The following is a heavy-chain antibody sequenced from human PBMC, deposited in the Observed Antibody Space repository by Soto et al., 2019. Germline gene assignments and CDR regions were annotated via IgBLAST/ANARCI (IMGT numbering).Heavy chain of an antibody. CDR2: IYYSGST. J-gene: IGHJ6*03. CDR3: AGEGRPVYCSSTSCRFPLWYMDV. D-gene: IGHD2-2*01. CDR1: GGSISSSSYY. Sequence: SETLSLTCTVSGGSISSSSYYWGWIRQPPGKGLEWIGSIYYSGSTYYNPSLKSRVTISVDTSKNQFSLKLSSVTAADTAVYYCAGEGRPVYCSSTSCRFPLWYMDVWGKGTTVTVSS. V-gene: IGHV4-39*02.